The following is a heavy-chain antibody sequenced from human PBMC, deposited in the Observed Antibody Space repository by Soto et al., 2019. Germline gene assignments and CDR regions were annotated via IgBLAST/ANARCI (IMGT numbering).Heavy chain of an antibody. V-gene: IGHV3-30*18. Sequence: QVQLVESGGGVVQPGRSLRLSCAASGFTFSSYGMHWVRQAPGKGLEWVAVISYDGSNKYYADSVKGRFTISRDHYKNTLYLQMNSLRAEDTAVYYCAKGWSSGWFTRADAFDIWGQGTMVTVSS. CDR1: GFTFSSYG. D-gene: IGHD6-19*01. J-gene: IGHJ3*02. CDR3: AKGWSSGWFTRADAFDI. CDR2: ISYDGSNK.